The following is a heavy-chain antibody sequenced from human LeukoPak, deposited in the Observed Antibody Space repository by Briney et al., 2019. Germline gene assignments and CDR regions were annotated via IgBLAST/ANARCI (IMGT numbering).Heavy chain of an antibody. Sequence: GGSLRLSCAASGFTFSSYGMHWVRQAPGKGLEWVAVIWYDGSNKYYADSVKGRFTISRDNSKNTLYLQMNSLRAEDTAVYYCAKGRSYGTTPLNDYWGQGTLVTVSS. J-gene: IGHJ4*02. CDR1: GFTFSSYG. V-gene: IGHV3-33*06. CDR3: AKGRSYGTTPLNDY. CDR2: IWYDGSNK. D-gene: IGHD1-26*01.